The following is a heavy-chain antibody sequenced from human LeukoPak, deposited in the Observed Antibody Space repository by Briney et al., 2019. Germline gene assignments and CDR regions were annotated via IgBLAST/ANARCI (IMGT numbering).Heavy chain of an antibody. Sequence: GGSLRLSCAAFGFTVSSNYMSWVRQAPGKGLEWVSVIYSGGSTYYADSVKGRFTISRHNSKNTLYLQMNSLRAEDTAVYYCASGVIVVAKSVAFDIWAKGQWSPSLQ. CDR2: IYSGGST. CDR1: GFTVSSNY. D-gene: IGHD3-22*01. V-gene: IGHV3-53*04. J-gene: IGHJ3*02. CDR3: ASGVIVVAKSVAFDI.